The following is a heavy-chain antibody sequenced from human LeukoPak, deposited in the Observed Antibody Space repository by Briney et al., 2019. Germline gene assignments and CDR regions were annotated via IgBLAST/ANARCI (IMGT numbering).Heavy chain of an antibody. CDR3: ARKWWENWFDS. Sequence: GGSLRLSCAXSGFTFSSYSMNWVRQAPGKGLEWVSSISSSSSYIYYADSVKGRFTISRDNAKNSLYLQMNSLRVEDTAVYYCARKWWENWFDSWGQGALVTVSS. D-gene: IGHD2-15*01. J-gene: IGHJ5*01. CDR1: GFTFSSYS. CDR2: ISSSSSYI. V-gene: IGHV3-21*01.